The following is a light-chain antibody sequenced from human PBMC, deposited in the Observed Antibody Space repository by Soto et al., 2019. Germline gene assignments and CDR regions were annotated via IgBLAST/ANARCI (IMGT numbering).Light chain of an antibody. CDR1: QSISNW. V-gene: IGKV1-5*01. CDR2: DAS. Sequence: DIQMTQSPSTLSASVGDRVTITCRASQSISNWLAWYQQKPGKAPKLLIYDASTLESGVPSRISGRGPGTEFTLTIRSLQPDDFATYYCQQYDSYPGTFGQGTKVEIK. CDR3: QQYDSYPGT. J-gene: IGKJ1*01.